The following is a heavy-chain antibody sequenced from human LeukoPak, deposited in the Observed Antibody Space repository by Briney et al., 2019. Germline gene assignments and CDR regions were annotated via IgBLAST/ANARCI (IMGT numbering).Heavy chain of an antibody. CDR1: GFTFSSYG. CDR3: AKVQDYYDSSGHA. Sequence: GGSLRLSCAASGFTFSSYGMHWVRQAPGKGLEWVAFILYDGSNKYYADSVKGRFTISRDNSKNTLYLQMNSLRAEDTAVYYCAKVQDYYDSSGHAWGQGTLVTVSS. D-gene: IGHD3-22*01. CDR2: ILYDGSNK. V-gene: IGHV3-30*02. J-gene: IGHJ4*02.